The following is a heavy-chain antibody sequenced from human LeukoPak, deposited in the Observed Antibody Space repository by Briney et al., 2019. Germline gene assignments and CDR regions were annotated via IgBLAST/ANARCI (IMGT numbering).Heavy chain of an antibody. CDR3: ARDRERSDAFDI. V-gene: IGHV3-21*01. CDR2: ISSSSSYI. CDR1: GFTFSSYS. Sequence: PGGSLRLSCAASGFTFSSYSMNWVRQAPGKGLEWVSSISSSSSYIYYADSVKGRFTISRDNAKNSLYLQMNSLRAGDTAVYYCARDRERSDAFDIWGQGTMVTVSS. J-gene: IGHJ3*02.